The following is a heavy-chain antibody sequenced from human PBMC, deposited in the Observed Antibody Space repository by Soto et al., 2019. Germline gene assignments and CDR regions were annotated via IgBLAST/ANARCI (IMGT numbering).Heavy chain of an antibody. Sequence: SETLSLTCAVSGYSISSSNWWGWIRQPPGKGLEWIGYIYYSGTTYYNPSLKSRVTISVDTSKNQFSLKLSSVTAADTAVYYCARHGWFGELRRSNWFDPWGQGTLVTVSS. CDR2: IYYSGTT. CDR3: ARHGWFGELRRSNWFDP. V-gene: IGHV4-28*01. D-gene: IGHD3-10*01. J-gene: IGHJ5*02. CDR1: GYSISSSNW.